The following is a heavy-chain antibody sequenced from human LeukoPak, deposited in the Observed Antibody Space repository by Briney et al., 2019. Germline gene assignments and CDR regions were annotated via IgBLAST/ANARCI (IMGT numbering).Heavy chain of an antibody. CDR2: IYFSGST. D-gene: IGHD2-2*01. Sequence: SQTLSLTCTVSGASITNDDYYWSWIRQHPGKGVEWIGCIYFSGSTYYNPTLKSGASVSVDTSKSQFSLRLTSVTAADTAVYYCAGRAPFSNWFDPWGQGTLVIVSS. J-gene: IGHJ5*02. CDR3: AGRAPFSNWFDP. CDR1: GASITNDDYY. V-gene: IGHV4-31*03.